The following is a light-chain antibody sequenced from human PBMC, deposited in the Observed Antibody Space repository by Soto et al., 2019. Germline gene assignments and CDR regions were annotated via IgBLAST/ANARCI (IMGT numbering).Light chain of an antibody. Sequence: QSVLTQPASVSGSPGQSITLSCTGTNSDIGGYNIVSWYQQHPGKAPKLTIYDVSIRPSGVSDRFSGSKSANTASLTISGLQPEDEADYYCTSYATGGTHVFGTGTKLTVL. V-gene: IGLV2-14*01. CDR1: NSDIGGYNI. J-gene: IGLJ1*01. CDR3: TSYATGGTHV. CDR2: DVS.